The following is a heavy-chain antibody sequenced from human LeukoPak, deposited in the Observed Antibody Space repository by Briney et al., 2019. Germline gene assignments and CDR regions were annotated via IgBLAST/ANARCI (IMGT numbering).Heavy chain of an antibody. D-gene: IGHD3-10*01. V-gene: IGHV4-38-2*02. CDR1: GFSISSRYY. CDR3: ARMGGGWNFDL. CDR2: MYHGGNT. J-gene: IGHJ2*01. Sequence: SETLSLTCTVSGFSISSRYYWSWVRQPPGKGLEGIGSMYHGGNTYYNPSLKSRVTISVDTSKNQLSLNLSSVTAADTAVYYCARMGGGWNFDLWGRGTLVTVSS.